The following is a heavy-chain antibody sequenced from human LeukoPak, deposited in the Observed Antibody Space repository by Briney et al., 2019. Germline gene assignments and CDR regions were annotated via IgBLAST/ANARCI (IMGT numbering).Heavy chain of an antibody. CDR1: GFTFSSYG. Sequence: PGGSLRLSCAASGFTFSSYGMSWVRQAPGKGLEWVSAISGSGGSTYYADSVKGRFTISRDNSKNTLYLQMNSLRAEDTAVYYCASGVIVGAVERDYWGQGTLVTVSS. V-gene: IGHV3-23*01. D-gene: IGHD1-26*01. CDR2: ISGSGGST. CDR3: ASGVIVGAVERDY. J-gene: IGHJ4*02.